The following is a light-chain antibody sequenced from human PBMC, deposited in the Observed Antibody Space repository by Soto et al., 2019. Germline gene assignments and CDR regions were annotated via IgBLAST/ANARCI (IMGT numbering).Light chain of an antibody. CDR2: VGF. CDR1: QSVGPS. CDR3: QQRNKWPPT. J-gene: IGKJ4*01. V-gene: IGKV3-11*01. Sequence: EVVLTQSPDTLSLSPGERATLSCRASQSVGPSLFWYQQKPGRAPRLLIYVGFKRAAGVPARFSTSVSGTDFTLTISNLEAEDCALYRCQQRNKWPPTFGGGTKLEI.